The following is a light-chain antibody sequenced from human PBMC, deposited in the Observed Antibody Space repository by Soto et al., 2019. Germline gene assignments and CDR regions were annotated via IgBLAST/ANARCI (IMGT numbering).Light chain of an antibody. CDR2: ETS. CDR3: QQCGGSPKT. Sequence: PGERASLSCRASQSVSRSYLAWYQQKPGQAPRLLIYETSNRATGIPDRFSGSGSGTDFTLTISRLEPEDFAVYYCQQCGGSPKTFGQGTNVDIK. CDR1: QSVSRSY. V-gene: IGKV3-20*01. J-gene: IGKJ1*01.